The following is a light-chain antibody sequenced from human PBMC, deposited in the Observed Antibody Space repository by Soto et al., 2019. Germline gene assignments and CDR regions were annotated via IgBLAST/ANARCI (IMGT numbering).Light chain of an antibody. V-gene: IGKV3-20*01. CDR2: RAS. CDR1: QSVSSIY. J-gene: IGKJ2*01. Sequence: IVLTQSPGTLSLSPGERATLSCRASQSVSSIYLVWYQQKPGQAPRLLIYRASSRATGIPDRFSGSGSGTDFTLTIIRLEPEDFAVYYCQQYGGSPPYTFGQGTKLEIK. CDR3: QQYGGSPPYT.